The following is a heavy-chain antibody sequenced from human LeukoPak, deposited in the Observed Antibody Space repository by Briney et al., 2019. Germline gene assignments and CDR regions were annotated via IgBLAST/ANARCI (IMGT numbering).Heavy chain of an antibody. J-gene: IGHJ6*02. V-gene: IGHV3-11*06. D-gene: IGHD3-9*01. CDR3: ARVRYGYGMDV. Sequence: GGSLRLSCAASGFTFSDYYMTWIRQAPGKGLEWVSSISSSSSYIYYADSVKGRFTISRDNAKNSLYLQMNSLRAEDTAVYYCARVRYGYGMDVWGQGTTVTVSS. CDR1: GFTFSDYY. CDR2: ISSSSSYI.